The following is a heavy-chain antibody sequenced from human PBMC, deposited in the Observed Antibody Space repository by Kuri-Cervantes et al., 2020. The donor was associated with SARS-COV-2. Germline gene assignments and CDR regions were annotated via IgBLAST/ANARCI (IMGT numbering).Heavy chain of an antibody. CDR2: ISYRGST. CDR3: ARELQPRFDY. D-gene: IGHD6-13*01. V-gene: IGHV4-59*12. CDR1: GGSISSYF. J-gene: IGHJ4*02. Sequence: SETLSLTCTVSGGSISSYFWSWIRQSPGKGLEWMGDISYRGSTKYNTSLKSRVTISIDASKNQFSLKLSSVTAADTAVYYCARELQPRFDYWGQGTLVTVSS.